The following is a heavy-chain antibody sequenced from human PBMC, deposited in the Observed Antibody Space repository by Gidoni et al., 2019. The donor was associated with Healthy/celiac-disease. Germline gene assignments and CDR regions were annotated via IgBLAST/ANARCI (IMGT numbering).Heavy chain of an antibody. J-gene: IGHJ3*02. Sequence: QVQLVQSGAEVKKPGASVKVSCKASGYTFTGYYLHWVRQAPGQGLEWMGWINPNSGGTNYAQKFQGRVTMTRDTSISTAYMELSRLRSDDTAVYYCARGNLITMIVVHDDAFDIWGQGTMVTVSS. CDR1: GYTFTGYY. CDR2: INPNSGGT. CDR3: ARGNLITMIVVHDDAFDI. V-gene: IGHV1-2*02. D-gene: IGHD3-22*01.